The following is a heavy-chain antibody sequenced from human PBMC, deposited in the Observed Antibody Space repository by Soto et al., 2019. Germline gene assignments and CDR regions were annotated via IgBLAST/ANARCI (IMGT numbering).Heavy chain of an antibody. CDR2: IYYSGST. Sequence: SETLSLTCTVSGGSISSGDYYWSWIRQPPGKGLEWIGYIYYSGSTYYNPSLKSRVTISVDTSKNQFSLKLSSVTAADTAVYYCARDVVPGTTTYTDYWGQGTLVTVSS. CDR3: ARDVVPGTTTYTDY. J-gene: IGHJ4*02. CDR1: GGSISSGDYY. V-gene: IGHV4-30-4*01. D-gene: IGHD1-7*01.